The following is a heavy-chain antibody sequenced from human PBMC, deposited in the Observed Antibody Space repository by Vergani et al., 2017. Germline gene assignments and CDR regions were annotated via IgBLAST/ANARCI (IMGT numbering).Heavy chain of an antibody. V-gene: IGHV4-39*01. CDR2: IYYSGST. D-gene: IGHD5-12*01. CDR1: GASIRSSNYY. J-gene: IGHJ4*02. CDR3: ARRGGGRGCSGYDCPIDY. Sequence: QLQLQESGPGLVKPSATLSLTCSVSGASIRSSNYYWGWIRQPPGKGLEWIASIYYSGSTYYNPSLKSRVTISVDTSKNQFSLKLSSVTAADTAVYYCARRGGGRGCSGYDCPIDYWGQGTLVTVSS.